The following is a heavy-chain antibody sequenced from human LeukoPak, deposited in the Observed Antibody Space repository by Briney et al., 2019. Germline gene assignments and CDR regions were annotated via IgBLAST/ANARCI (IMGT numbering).Heavy chain of an antibody. CDR1: GFTFSNYA. CDR3: AKGYYGSGSYGWFDP. V-gene: IGHV3-30*04. J-gene: IGHJ5*02. D-gene: IGHD3-10*01. CDR2: ISYDGSNR. Sequence: GGSLRLSCAASGFTFSNYAMHWVRQAPGKELEWAALISYDGSNRDYADSVKGRFTISRDNSKNTLYLHMNSLGAEDTAVYYCAKGYYGSGSYGWFDPWGQGTLVTVSS.